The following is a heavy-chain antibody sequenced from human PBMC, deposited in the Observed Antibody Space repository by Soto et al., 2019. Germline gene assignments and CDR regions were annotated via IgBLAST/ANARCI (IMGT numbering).Heavy chain of an antibody. CDR1: GGSFSGYY. V-gene: IGHV4-34*01. J-gene: IGHJ4*02. CDR2: INHSGGT. Sequence: QVQLQQWGAGLLKPSETLSLTCAVYGGSFSGYYWSWIRQPPGKGLEWIGDINHSGGTNYNPSLKSXATESXXTSKNQSSLKLSSVTAADTAVYYCARGPPNRSFDYWGQGTLVTVSS. CDR3: ARGPPNRSFDY.